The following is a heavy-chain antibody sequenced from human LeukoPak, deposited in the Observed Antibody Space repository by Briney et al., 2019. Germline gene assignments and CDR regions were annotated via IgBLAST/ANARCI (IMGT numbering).Heavy chain of an antibody. Sequence: GGSLRLSCAASGFTFDDYGMSWVRQAPGKGLEWVSGINWNGGSTGYADSVKGRFTISRDNAKNTLYLQMNSLRAEDTAVYYCARGPSGYHNTGGQGTLVTVSS. CDR2: INWNGGST. CDR1: GFTFDDYG. V-gene: IGHV3-20*04. J-gene: IGHJ4*02. D-gene: IGHD5-12*01. CDR3: ARGPSGYHNT.